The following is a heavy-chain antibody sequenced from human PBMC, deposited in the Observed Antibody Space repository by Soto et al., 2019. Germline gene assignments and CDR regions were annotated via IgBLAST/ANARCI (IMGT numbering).Heavy chain of an antibody. D-gene: IGHD2-2*01. CDR3: AVVVPARFDY. CDR2: IYYSGST. J-gene: IGHJ4*02. Sequence: SETLSLTCTVSGCCISSGGYYWSWIRQHPGKGLEWIGYIYYSGSTYYNPSLKSRVTISVDTSKNQFSLKLSSVTAADTAVYYCAVVVPARFDYWGQGTLVTV. CDR1: GCCISSGGYY. V-gene: IGHV4-31*03.